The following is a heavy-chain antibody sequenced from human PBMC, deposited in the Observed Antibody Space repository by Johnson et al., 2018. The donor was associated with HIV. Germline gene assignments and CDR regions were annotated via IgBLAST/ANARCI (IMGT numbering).Heavy chain of an antibody. CDR3: AREGYGGGWSGFNAFDI. CDR2: ISYDGGNK. J-gene: IGHJ3*02. CDR1: GFTFSYYS. D-gene: IGHD6-19*01. V-gene: IGHV3-30-3*01. Sequence: QVQLVESGGGVVQPGTSLRLSCAASGFTFSYYSVHWVRQAPGKGLEWVSLISYDGGNKSYADSVKGRFTISRDNAKNSLYLQMNSLRAEDTAVYYCAREGYGGGWSGFNAFDIWGQGTMVTVSS.